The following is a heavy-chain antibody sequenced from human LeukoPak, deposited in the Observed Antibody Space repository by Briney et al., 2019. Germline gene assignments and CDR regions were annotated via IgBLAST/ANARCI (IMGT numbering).Heavy chain of an antibody. CDR3: AKLGNSNPLRLPFDY. J-gene: IGHJ4*02. CDR2: TSGSGGST. CDR1: GFTFSSYA. Sequence: GGSLRLSCAASGFTFSSYAMSWVRQAPGKGLEWVSATSGSGGSTYYADSVKGRFTISRDNSKNTLYLQMNSLRAEDTAVYYCAKLGNSNPLRLPFDYWGQGTLVTVSS. D-gene: IGHD4-23*01. V-gene: IGHV3-23*01.